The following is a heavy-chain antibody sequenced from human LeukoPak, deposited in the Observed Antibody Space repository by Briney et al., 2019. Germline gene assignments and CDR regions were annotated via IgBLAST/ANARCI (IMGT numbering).Heavy chain of an antibody. CDR1: GGSISSYY. D-gene: IGHD1-1*01. J-gene: IGHJ4*02. Sequence: SETLSLTCTVSGGSISSYYWSWIRQPPGKGLEWIAYIYYRGSTNYNPSLKSRVIISVDTSKNQFSLKLSSVTAADTAVYYCARRTTGTGPFDYWGQGTLVTVSS. CDR3: ARRTTGTGPFDY. V-gene: IGHV4-59*08. CDR2: IYYRGST.